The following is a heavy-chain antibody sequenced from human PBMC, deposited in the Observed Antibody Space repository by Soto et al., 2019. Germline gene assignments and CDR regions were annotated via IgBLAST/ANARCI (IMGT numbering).Heavy chain of an antibody. D-gene: IGHD4-4*01. CDR1: GYKFTDYY. Sequence: QVLLVQSGAAVKKPGASVKVSCKASGYKFTDYYIHWVRQAPGQGLECMGWVNPNRGDAVYAQKFKGWVTMTRDAAITKAYLEVRSRHSDDTATYYCARDTVIPGRFWYIDLWGHGTLLTVSS. J-gene: IGHJ2*01. CDR2: VNPNRGDA. V-gene: IGHV1-2*04. CDR3: ARDTVIPGRFWYIDL.